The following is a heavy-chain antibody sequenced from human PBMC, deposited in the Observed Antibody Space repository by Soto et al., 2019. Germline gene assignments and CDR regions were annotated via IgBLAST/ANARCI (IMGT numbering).Heavy chain of an antibody. CDR3: ARDVVVVAATGYGMDV. CDR2: INPNSGGT. Sequence: ASVKVSCKASGYTFTGYYMHWVRQAPGQGLEWMGWINPNSGGTNYAQKFQGRATMTRDTSISTAYMELSRLRSDDTAVYYCARDVVVVAATGYGMDVWGQGTTVTVSS. D-gene: IGHD2-15*01. CDR1: GYTFTGYY. V-gene: IGHV1-2*02. J-gene: IGHJ6*02.